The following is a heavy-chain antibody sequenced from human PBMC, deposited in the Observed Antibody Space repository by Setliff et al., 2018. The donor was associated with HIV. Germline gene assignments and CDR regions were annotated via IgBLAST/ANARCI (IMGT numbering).Heavy chain of an antibody. Sequence: GGSLRLSCAASGFTFSSYGMHWVRQAPGKGLEWVAVIWYDGSNKYYADSVKGRFTISRDNSKNTLYLQMNSLRAEDTAVYYCAKMGSPVGPDAFDIWGQGTMVTVSS. J-gene: IGHJ3*02. V-gene: IGHV3-33*06. CDR2: IWYDGSNK. D-gene: IGHD3-16*01. CDR3: AKMGSPVGPDAFDI. CDR1: GFTFSSYG.